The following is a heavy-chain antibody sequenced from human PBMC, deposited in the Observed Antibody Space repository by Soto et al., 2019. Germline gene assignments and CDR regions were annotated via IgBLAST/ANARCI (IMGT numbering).Heavy chain of an antibody. Sequence: QAHLEQSGAEVKRPGASVKVSCKASGYTFSDFDINWLRQASGQGPAWMGWMNAKSGDTFFAQRFQGKCNMTWDTSLSTAYMEVGSLTSDDTAMYYCARGNPFNYAGFDVWGQGTTVAVSS. CDR2: MNAKSGDT. D-gene: IGHD3-16*01. V-gene: IGHV1-8*01. CDR3: ARGNPFNYAGFDV. J-gene: IGHJ6*02. CDR1: GYTFSDFD.